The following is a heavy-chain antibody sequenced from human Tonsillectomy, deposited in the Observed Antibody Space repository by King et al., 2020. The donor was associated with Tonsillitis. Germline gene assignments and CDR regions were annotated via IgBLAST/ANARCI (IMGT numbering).Heavy chain of an antibody. Sequence: VQLVESGGGLVQPGGSLRLSCAASGFTFSSYAMSWVRQAPGKGLEWVSAISGSGGSTYYADSVKGRFTISRDNSKNTLYLQMNSLRAEDTAVYYCAKDASEYSCYQSGYFDYWGQGTLVTVSS. CDR2: ISGSGGST. D-gene: IGHD5-12*01. CDR1: GFTFSSYA. V-gene: IGHV3-23*04. J-gene: IGHJ4*02. CDR3: AKDASEYSCYQSGYFDY.